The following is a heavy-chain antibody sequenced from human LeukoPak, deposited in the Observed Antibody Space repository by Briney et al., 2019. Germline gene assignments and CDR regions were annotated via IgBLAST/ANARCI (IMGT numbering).Heavy chain of an antibody. D-gene: IGHD4-4*01. J-gene: IGHJ4*02. Sequence: PGGSLRLSCAASGFTVSSNYMSWVRQAPGKGLEWVSVIYSGGSTYYADSVKGRFTISRDNSKNTLYPQMNSLRAEDTAVYYCASRGLQYEYYFDYWGQGTLVTVSS. CDR1: GFTVSSNY. V-gene: IGHV3-66*01. CDR2: IYSGGST. CDR3: ASRGLQYEYYFDY.